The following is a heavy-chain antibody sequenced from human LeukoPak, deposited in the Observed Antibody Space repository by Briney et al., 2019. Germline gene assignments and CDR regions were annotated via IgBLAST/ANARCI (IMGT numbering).Heavy chain of an antibody. V-gene: IGHV3-30*02. CDR1: GFTFSYYG. CDR3: AKIEGKYQLANIPDS. D-gene: IGHD2-2*01. J-gene: IGHJ4*02. CDR2: IRYDGSNE. Sequence: PGGSLRLSCVASGFTFSYYGIHWVRQAPGKGQEWVVIIRYDGSNEYYAESVKGRFTISRDNSKNTLYLQMNSLRVEDTAAYYCAKIEGKYQLANIPDSWGQGTLVTVSS.